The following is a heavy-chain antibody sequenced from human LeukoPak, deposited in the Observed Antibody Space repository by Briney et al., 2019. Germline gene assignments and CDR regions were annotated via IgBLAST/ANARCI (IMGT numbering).Heavy chain of an antibody. CDR3: ATDSPSIVGLNY. J-gene: IGHJ4*02. D-gene: IGHD1-26*01. Sequence: ASVKASCKASGYTFTSYDINWVRQATGQGLEWMGWMNPNSGNTGYAQKFQGRVTMTEDTSTDTAYMELSSLRSEDTAVYYCATDSPSIVGLNYWGQGTLVTVSS. V-gene: IGHV1-8*01. CDR2: MNPNSGNT. CDR1: GYTFTSYD.